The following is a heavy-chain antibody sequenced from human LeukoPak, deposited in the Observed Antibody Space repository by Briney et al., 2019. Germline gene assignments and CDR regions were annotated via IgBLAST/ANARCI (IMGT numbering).Heavy chain of an antibody. CDR1: AASISSRNNC. D-gene: IGHD1-26*01. J-gene: IGHJ4*02. CDR2: IYYSGTT. Sequence: SSETLSLTCTLSAASISSRNNCWGWIRQPPGKGLKWIGIIYYSGTTYYNPSLKSRVTISVDTSKNQFCLKLNSVTAADTAVYYCARGLVGATMSNWGQGALVTVSS. CDR3: ARGLVGATMSN. V-gene: IGHV4-39*01.